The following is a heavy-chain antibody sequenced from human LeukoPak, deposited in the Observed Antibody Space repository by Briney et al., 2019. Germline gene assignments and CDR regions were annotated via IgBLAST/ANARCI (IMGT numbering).Heavy chain of an antibody. CDR3: ARLRSIAARPWYFQH. CDR1: GGSISSSSYY. D-gene: IGHD6-6*01. J-gene: IGHJ1*01. Sequence: SETLSLTCTVSGGSISSSSYYWGWIRQPPGKGLEWIGSIYYSGSTYYNPSLKSRVTISVDTSKNQFSLKLSSVTAADTAVYYCARLRSIAARPWYFQHWGQGTLVTVSS. CDR2: IYYSGST. V-gene: IGHV4-39*01.